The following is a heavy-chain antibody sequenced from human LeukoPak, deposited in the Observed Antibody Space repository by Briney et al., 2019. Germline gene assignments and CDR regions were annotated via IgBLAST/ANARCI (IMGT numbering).Heavy chain of an antibody. Sequence: GGSLRLSCAASGFTFSNHGMNWVRQAPGKGLEWVSGISPSGDITYYADSVKGRFTISRVNSKNTLYLEVISLTAEDTAVYYCAKSNGYGLVDIWGQGTMVTVSS. CDR2: ISPSGDIT. CDR3: AKSNGYGLVDI. J-gene: IGHJ3*02. CDR1: GFTFSNHG. V-gene: IGHV3-23*01. D-gene: IGHD3-10*01.